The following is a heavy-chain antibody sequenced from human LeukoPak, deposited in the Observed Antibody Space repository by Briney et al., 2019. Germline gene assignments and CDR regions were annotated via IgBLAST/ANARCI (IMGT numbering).Heavy chain of an antibody. CDR1: GGSFSGYY. CDR2: INHSGST. D-gene: IGHD3-22*01. V-gene: IGHV4-34*01. CDR3: AGSSYIGLDF. Sequence: SETLSLTCAVYGGSFSGYYWSWIRQPPGKGLEWIGEINHSGSTNYNPSLKSRVTISVDTSKNQFSLKLSSVTAADTAVYYCAGSSYIGLDFWGQGTLVTVSS. J-gene: IGHJ4*02.